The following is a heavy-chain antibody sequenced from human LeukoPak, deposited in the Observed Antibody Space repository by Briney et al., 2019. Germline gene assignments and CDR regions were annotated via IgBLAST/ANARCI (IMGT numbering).Heavy chain of an antibody. CDR2: INPNSGST. V-gene: IGHV1-2*04. CDR1: GYTFTGYY. D-gene: IGHD3-22*01. CDR3: ARDSFEYYYDSSGYYYDY. J-gene: IGHJ4*02. Sequence: VASVKVSCKASGYTFTGYYMHWVRQAPGQGLEWMGWINPNSGSTNYAQKFQGWVTMTRDTSISTAYMELSRLRSDDTAVYYCARDSFEYYYDSSGYYYDYWGQGTLVTVSS.